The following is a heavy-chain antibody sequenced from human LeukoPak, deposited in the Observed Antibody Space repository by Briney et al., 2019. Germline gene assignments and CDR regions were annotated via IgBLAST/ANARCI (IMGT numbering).Heavy chain of an antibody. Sequence: SGPTLVNPTQTLTLTCTFSGFSLSTGGVGVGWIRQPPGKALESLALIYWDDDKRYSPSLRSRHTITKDTSKNQVVLTMTNMDPVDTATYYCAHRKGGYNWNDGDFDYWGQGTLVTVSS. CDR3: AHRKGGYNWNDGDFDY. J-gene: IGHJ4*02. V-gene: IGHV2-5*02. CDR2: IYWDDDK. CDR1: GFSLSTGGVG. D-gene: IGHD1-1*01.